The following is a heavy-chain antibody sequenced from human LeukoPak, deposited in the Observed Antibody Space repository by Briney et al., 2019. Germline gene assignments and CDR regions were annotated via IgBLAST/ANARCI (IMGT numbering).Heavy chain of an antibody. D-gene: IGHD3-16*02. V-gene: IGHV4-34*01. CDR2: INHSGST. CDR1: GGSFSGYY. J-gene: IGHJ4*02. CDR3: ARSNIMITFGGVIVEDYFDY. Sequence: PSETLSLTCAVYGGSFSGYYWSWIRQPPGKGLEWIGEINHSGSTNYNPSLTSRVTISVDTSKNQFSLKLSSVTAADTAVYYCARSNIMITFGGVIVEDYFDYWGQGTLVTVSS.